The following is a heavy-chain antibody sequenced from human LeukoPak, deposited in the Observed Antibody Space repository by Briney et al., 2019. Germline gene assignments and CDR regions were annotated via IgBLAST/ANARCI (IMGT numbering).Heavy chain of an antibody. V-gene: IGHV1-3*01. CDR1: GYTFTSYD. J-gene: IGHJ3*02. D-gene: IGHD1-26*01. CDR2: INAGNGNT. Sequence: ASVKVSCKASGYTFTSYDINWVRQATGQGLEWTGWINAGNGNTKYSQKFQGRVTITRDTSGSTAYMELSSLRSEDTAVYYCARVSNSGSYFFAFDIWGQGTMVTVSS. CDR3: ARVSNSGSYFFAFDI.